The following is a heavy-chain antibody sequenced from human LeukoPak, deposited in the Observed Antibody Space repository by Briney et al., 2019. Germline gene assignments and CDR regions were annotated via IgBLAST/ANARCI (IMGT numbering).Heavy chain of an antibody. J-gene: IGHJ4*02. V-gene: IGHV3-33*01. CDR1: GFTFSSYG. CDR3: ARDPYSSGRIDY. D-gene: IGHD6-19*01. Sequence: PGRSLRLSCAASGFTFSSYGMHWVRQAPGKGLEWVAVIWYDGSNNYYAYSVKGRFTISRDNSKNTLYLQMNSLRAEDTAVYYCARDPYSSGRIDYWGQGTLVTVSS. CDR2: IWYDGSNN.